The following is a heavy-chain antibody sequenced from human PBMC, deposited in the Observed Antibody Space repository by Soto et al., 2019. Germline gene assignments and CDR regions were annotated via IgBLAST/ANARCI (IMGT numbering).Heavy chain of an antibody. CDR1: GGSISSGGHY. Sequence: SETLSLTCTVSGGSISSGGHYWSWIRQHPGKGLDWLGYIYYSGTTYYNPSLKSRLTISVDTSKNQFSLKLTSVTAADTAVYYCARDRLGYCSSTSCANWFDPWGQGTLLTVSS. D-gene: IGHD2-2*01. CDR3: ARDRLGYCSSTSCANWFDP. J-gene: IGHJ5*02. V-gene: IGHV4-31*03. CDR2: IYYSGTT.